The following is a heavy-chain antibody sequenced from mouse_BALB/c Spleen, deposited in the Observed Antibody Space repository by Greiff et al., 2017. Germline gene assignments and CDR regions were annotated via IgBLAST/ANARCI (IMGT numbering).Heavy chain of an antibody. CDR1: GFTFSSYT. D-gene: IGHD2-14*01. V-gene: IGHV5-6-4*01. J-gene: IGHJ3*01. CDR2: ISSGGSYT. Sequence: EVQLQESGGGLVKPGGSLKLSCAASGFTFSSYTMSWVRQTPEKRLEWVATISSGGSYTYYPDSVKGRFTISRDNAKNTLYLQMSSLKSEDTAMYYCTRDTYRYDGSWFAYWGQGTLVTVSA. CDR3: TRDTYRYDGSWFAY.